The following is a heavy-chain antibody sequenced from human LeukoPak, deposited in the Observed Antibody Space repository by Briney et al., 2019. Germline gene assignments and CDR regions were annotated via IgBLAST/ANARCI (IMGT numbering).Heavy chain of an antibody. CDR2: SGRGGST. CDR1: GFTFSSYA. CDR3: AKDFWSDYYSGYFDY. V-gene: IGHV3-23*01. D-gene: IGHD3-3*01. Sequence: GGSLRLSCAASGFTFSSYAMSWVRQAPGKGLEWVSSSGRGGSTYYADSVKGRFTISRDNSKNTLYLQMNSLRAEDTAVYYCAKDFWSDYYSGYFDYWGQGTLVTVSS. J-gene: IGHJ4*02.